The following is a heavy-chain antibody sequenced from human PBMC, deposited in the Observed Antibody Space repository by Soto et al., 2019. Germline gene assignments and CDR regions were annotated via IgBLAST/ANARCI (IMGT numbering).Heavy chain of an antibody. CDR3: AREIYCSGGSCYSGSGNWFDP. CDR2: IYYSGST. J-gene: IGHJ5*02. Sequence: PSETLSLTCTVSGGSISSYYWSWIRQPPGKGLEWIGYIYYSGSTNYNPSLKSRVTISVDTSKNQFSLKLSSVTAADTAVYYCAREIYCSGGSCYSGSGNWFDPWGQGTLVTVSS. CDR1: GGSISSYY. V-gene: IGHV4-59*01. D-gene: IGHD2-15*01.